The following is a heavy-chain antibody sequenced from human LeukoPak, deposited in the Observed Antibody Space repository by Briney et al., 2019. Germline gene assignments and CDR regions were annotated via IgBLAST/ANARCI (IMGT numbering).Heavy chain of an antibody. CDR1: GVSISSSSYY. CDR3: ARQVGDSSGYSHFDY. CDR2: IYYSGST. D-gene: IGHD3-22*01. V-gene: IGHV4-39*01. Sequence: PSETLSLTCTVSGVSISSSSYYWGWIRQPPGKGLEWIGSIYYSGSTYYNPSLKSRVTISVDTSKNQFSLKLSSVTAADTAVYYCARQVGDSSGYSHFDYWGQGTLVTVSS. J-gene: IGHJ4*02.